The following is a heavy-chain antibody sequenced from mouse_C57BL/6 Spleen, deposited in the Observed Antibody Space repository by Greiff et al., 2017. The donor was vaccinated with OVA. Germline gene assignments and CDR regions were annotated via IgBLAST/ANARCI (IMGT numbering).Heavy chain of an antibody. CDR2: ISYDGSN. D-gene: IGHD4-1*01. Sequence: DVQLQESGPGLVKPSQSLSLTCSVAGYSITSGYYWNWIRQFPGNKLEWMGYISYDGSNNYNPSLKNRISITRDTSKNQFFLKLNSVTTEDTATYYCAREGNWEGYFDYWGQGTTLTVSS. J-gene: IGHJ2*01. CDR3: AREGNWEGYFDY. V-gene: IGHV3-6*01. CDR1: GYSITSGYY.